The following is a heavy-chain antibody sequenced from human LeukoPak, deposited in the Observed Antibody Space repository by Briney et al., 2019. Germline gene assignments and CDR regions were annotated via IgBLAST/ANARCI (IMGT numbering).Heavy chain of an antibody. V-gene: IGHV3-21*01. D-gene: IGHD3-22*01. CDR2: ISSSGGYI. CDR3: ARGGTIISDPFDY. Sequence: GGSLRLSCTASGFIFSSYSMNWVRQAPGKGLEWVSSISSSGGYIYYAGSVKGRFTISRDNAKNSMYLQMNSLRAEDTAVYYCARGGTIISDPFDYWGQGTLVTVSS. J-gene: IGHJ4*02. CDR1: GFIFSSYS.